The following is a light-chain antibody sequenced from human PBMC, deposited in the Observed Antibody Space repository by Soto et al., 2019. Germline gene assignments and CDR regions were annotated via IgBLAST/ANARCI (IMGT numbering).Light chain of an antibody. CDR2: GAS. J-gene: IGKJ5*01. CDR1: HSVSSSY. Sequence: EIVLTQSPGTVSLSPGERATLSCSASHSVSSSYLAWYQQKPGQAPRLLIYGASTRPTGIPDRFSGSGSGTDFTLTISRLEPEDFAVYYCQQYGSSSTFGQGTRLEI. V-gene: IGKV3-20*01. CDR3: QQYGSSST.